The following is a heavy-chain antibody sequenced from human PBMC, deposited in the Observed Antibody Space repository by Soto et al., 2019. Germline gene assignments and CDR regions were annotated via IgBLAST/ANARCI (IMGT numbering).Heavy chain of an antibody. CDR3: ARDRGVAPPVAGNTHYYYYMDV. D-gene: IGHD6-19*01. V-gene: IGHV1-18*01. CDR1: GYSFTNYG. Sequence: QDQLLQSGAEVKKPGASVTVSCKASGYSFTNYGITWVRQAPGQGLEWMGWISAFNGNTHYAQKLQGRVTMTTDASTRTAYMQLRSLRSDDTAVYYCARDRGVAPPVAGNTHYYYYMDVWGKGTTVNVSS. J-gene: IGHJ6*03. CDR2: ISAFNGNT.